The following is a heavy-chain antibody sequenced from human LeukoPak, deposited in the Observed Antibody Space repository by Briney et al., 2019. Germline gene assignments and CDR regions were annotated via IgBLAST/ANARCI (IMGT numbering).Heavy chain of an antibody. CDR3: ARGGVADYYYYYGMDV. V-gene: IGHV1-3*01. D-gene: IGHD2-8*02. CDR2: INAGNGNT. Sequence: ASVKVSCKASGYTFTSYAMHWVRQAPGQRLEWMGWINAGNGNTKYSQKFQGRVTITRDTSASTAYMKLSSLRSEDTAVYYCARGGVADYYYYYGMDVWGQGTTVTVSS. CDR1: GYTFTSYA. J-gene: IGHJ6*02.